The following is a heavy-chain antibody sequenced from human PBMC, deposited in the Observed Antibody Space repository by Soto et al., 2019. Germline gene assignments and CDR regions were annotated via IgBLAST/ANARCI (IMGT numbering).Heavy chain of an antibody. V-gene: IGHV3-30*03. Sequence: HPGGSLRLSCAASGFTFSSYGMHWVRQAPGKGLEWVAVISYDGSNKYYADSVKGRFTISRDNSKNTLYLQMNSLRAEDTAVYYCAILIAPNFDYWGQGTLVTVSS. CDR3: AILIAPNFDY. CDR2: ISYDGSNK. J-gene: IGHJ4*02. CDR1: GFTFSSYG.